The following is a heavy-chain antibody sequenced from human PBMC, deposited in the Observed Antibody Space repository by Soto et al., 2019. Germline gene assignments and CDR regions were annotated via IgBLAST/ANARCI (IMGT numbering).Heavy chain of an antibody. J-gene: IGHJ4*02. Sequence: QVNLVQSGAEVREPGSSVKVSCKASGGIFSTFDISWVRQAPGQGLECMGGVLPIFNTKAYAHKFQGRVTITTADSTSTAYMELGSLTSGDTAIYYCANAVRGGGFDYWGQGTLVTVSS. V-gene: IGHV1-69*01. CDR2: VLPIFNTK. CDR3: ANAVRGGGFDY. CDR1: GGIFSTFD. D-gene: IGHD2-2*01.